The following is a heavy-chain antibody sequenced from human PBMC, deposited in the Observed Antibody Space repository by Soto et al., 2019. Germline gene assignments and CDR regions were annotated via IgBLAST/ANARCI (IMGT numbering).Heavy chain of an antibody. CDR3: ARIKYCSSTSCYDGDWFDP. CDR1: GGSISSSNW. D-gene: IGHD2-2*01. J-gene: IGHJ5*02. V-gene: IGHV4-4*02. Sequence: PSETLSLTCAVSGGSISSSNWWSWVRQPPGKGLEWIGEIYHSGSTNYNPSLKSRVTISVDKSKNQFSLKLSSVTAADTAVYYCARIKYCSSTSCYDGDWFDPWGQGTLVTVSS. CDR2: IYHSGST.